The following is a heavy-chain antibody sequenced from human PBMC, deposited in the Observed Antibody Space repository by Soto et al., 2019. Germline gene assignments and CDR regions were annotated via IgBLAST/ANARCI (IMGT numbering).Heavy chain of an antibody. Sequence: SVKVSCKASGFTFTSSAVQWLRQARGQRLEWIGWIVVGSGNTNYAQKFQERVTITRDMSTSTAYMELSSLRSEDTAVYYCAADSHYYDSSGYYSHWGQGTLVTVSS. CDR2: IVVGSGNT. D-gene: IGHD3-22*01. CDR3: AADSHYYDSSGYYSH. CDR1: GFTFTSSA. J-gene: IGHJ4*02. V-gene: IGHV1-58*01.